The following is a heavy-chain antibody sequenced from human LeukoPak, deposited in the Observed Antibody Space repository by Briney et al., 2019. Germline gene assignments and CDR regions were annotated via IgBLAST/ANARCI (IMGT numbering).Heavy chain of an antibody. D-gene: IGHD2-15*01. J-gene: IGHJ4*02. CDR3: ARLSGRVVCSAGSCYIDS. CDR1: GYSFTSYW. Sequence: PGESLKISCKGSGYSFTSYWIGWVRQMPGKGLEWMGIIYPGDSDTRYSPSFQGQVTISADKSISTAYLQWSSLEASDTAMYYCARLSGRVVCSAGSCYIDSWGQGTLVTVSS. V-gene: IGHV5-51*01. CDR2: IYPGDSDT.